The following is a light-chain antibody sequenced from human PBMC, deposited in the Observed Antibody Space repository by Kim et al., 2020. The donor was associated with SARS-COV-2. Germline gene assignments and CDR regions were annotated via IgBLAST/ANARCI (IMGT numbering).Light chain of an antibody. CDR1: QSVSRY. J-gene: IGKJ1*01. Sequence: EIVLTQPPATLSLSPGERATLSCRASQSVSRYLAWYQQKPGQAPRLLIYSASNRATGIPARFSGSGSGTDFTLTISSLEPEDFAVYYCQLRSNWPPWTFGQGTKVDI. CDR2: SAS. V-gene: IGKV3-11*01. CDR3: QLRSNWPPWT.